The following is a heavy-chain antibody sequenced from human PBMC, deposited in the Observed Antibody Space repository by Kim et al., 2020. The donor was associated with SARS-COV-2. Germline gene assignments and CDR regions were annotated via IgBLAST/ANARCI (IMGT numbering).Heavy chain of an antibody. J-gene: IGHJ4*02. CDR3: ARGGLYDSVSAVDY. Sequence: ADSVKGRFTISRDNAKNSLYLQMNGLVAEDTAVYYWARGGLYDSVSAVDYWGQGTLVTVSS. D-gene: IGHD3-22*01. V-gene: IGHV3-11*05.